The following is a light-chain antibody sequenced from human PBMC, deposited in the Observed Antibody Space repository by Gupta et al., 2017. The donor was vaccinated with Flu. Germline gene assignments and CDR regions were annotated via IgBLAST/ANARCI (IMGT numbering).Light chain of an antibody. J-gene: IGLJ2*01. CDR1: NSDISAYNY. CDR2: EGS. V-gene: IGLV2-14*01. Sequence: QSALTQPASVSGSPGQSIAISCTGTNSDISAYNYVSWYQQHPGKAPKVMVYEGSNRPSGVSTRFSGSKSGNTSSLTIAGRQAEDEADYYCGSYWAVGVFGGGTKVTVL. CDR3: GSYWAVGV.